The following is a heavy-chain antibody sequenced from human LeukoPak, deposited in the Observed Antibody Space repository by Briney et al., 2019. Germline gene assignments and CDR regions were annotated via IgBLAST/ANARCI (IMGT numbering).Heavy chain of an antibody. Sequence: SETLSLTCTVSGGSISSSSYYWGWIRQPPGKGLEWIGSIYHSGSTNYNPSLKSRVTISVDKSKNQFSLKLSSVTAADTAVYYCARDIGYSYGYFFDYWGQGTLVTVSS. J-gene: IGHJ4*02. V-gene: IGHV4-39*07. CDR1: GGSISSSSYY. CDR3: ARDIGYSYGYFFDY. D-gene: IGHD5-18*01. CDR2: IYHSGST.